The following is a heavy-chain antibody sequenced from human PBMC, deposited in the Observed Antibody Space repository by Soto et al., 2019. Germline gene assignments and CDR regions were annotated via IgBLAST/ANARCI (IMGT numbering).Heavy chain of an antibody. V-gene: IGHV3-30-3*01. D-gene: IGHD4-17*01. Sequence: QVQLVESGGGVVQPGRSLRLSCAASGFTFSSYAMHWVRQAPGKGLEWVAVISYDGSNKYYADSVKGRFTISRDNSKNTLYLQMNSLRAEDTAVYYCARGLIYGDYSGYFDYWGQGTLVTVSS. J-gene: IGHJ4*02. CDR3: ARGLIYGDYSGYFDY. CDR2: ISYDGSNK. CDR1: GFTFSSYA.